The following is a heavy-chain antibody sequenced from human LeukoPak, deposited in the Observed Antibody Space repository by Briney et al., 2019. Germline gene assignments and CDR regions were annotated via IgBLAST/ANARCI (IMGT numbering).Heavy chain of an antibody. V-gene: IGHV3-21*01. Sequence: GGSLRLSCAASGFTFSNSAMNWVRQVPGKGLEWVSSIDYDSSHIYYAASVRGRFTISRDNARDSVYLQMNSLRVGDTPVFYCARDPLRYLRVGHYDYWGQGTLVAVSS. CDR1: GFTFSNSA. D-gene: IGHD3-9*01. CDR2: IDYDSSHI. J-gene: IGHJ4*02. CDR3: ARDPLRYLRVGHYDY.